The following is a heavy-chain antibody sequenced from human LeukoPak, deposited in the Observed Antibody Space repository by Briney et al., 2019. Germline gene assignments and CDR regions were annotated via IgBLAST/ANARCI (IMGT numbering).Heavy chain of an antibody. CDR2: IYHSGST. CDR3: ARERWHNWFDP. Sequence: PSETLSLTCTVSGYSISSGYYWGWIRQPPGKGLEWIGSIYHSGSTYYNPSLKSRVTISVDTSKNQFSLKLSSVTAADTAVYYCARERWHNWFDPWGQGTLVTVSS. D-gene: IGHD5-24*01. V-gene: IGHV4-38-2*02. CDR1: GYSISSGYY. J-gene: IGHJ5*02.